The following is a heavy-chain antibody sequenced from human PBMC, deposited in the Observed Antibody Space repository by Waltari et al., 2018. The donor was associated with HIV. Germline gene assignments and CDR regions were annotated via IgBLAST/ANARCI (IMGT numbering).Heavy chain of an antibody. Sequence: QVQLQESGPGLVKPSETLSLTCTVSGGSISSYYWSWIRQPAGKGLEWIGRIYTSGSTDYNPALKSRVTRSVDTSKNQFSLKLSSVTAADTAVYYCARGRYSYGDGWFDPWGQGTLVTVSS. J-gene: IGHJ5*02. V-gene: IGHV4-4*07. CDR3: ARGRYSYGDGWFDP. CDR2: IYTSGST. CDR1: GGSISSYY. D-gene: IGHD5-18*01.